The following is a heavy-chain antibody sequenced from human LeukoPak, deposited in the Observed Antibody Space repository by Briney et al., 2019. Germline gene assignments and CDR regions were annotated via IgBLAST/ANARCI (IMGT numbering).Heavy chain of an antibody. J-gene: IGHJ4*02. CDR3: ARAMVRGVIKNYFDY. V-gene: IGHV4-39*01. CDR1: GGSISSSTYY. D-gene: IGHD3-10*01. CDR2: IYYSGST. Sequence: SETLSLTCTVSGGSISSSTYYWVWLRQPPGKGLEWIGTIYYSGSTYYNPSLKSRVTISVDTSKNQFSLKLSSVTAADTAVYYCARAMVRGVIKNYFDYWGQGTLVTASS.